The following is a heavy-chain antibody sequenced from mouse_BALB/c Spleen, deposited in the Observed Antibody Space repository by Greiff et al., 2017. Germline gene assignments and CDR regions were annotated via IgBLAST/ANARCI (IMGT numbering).Heavy chain of an antibody. J-gene: IGHJ2*01. V-gene: IGHV5-4*02. CDR1: GFTFSDYY. CDR3: ARDGKVPFDY. CDR2: ISDGGSYT. Sequence: EVKLVESGGGLVKPGGSLKLSCAASGFTFSDYYMYWVRQTPEKRLEWVATISDGGSYTYYPDSVKGRFTISRDNAKNNLYLQMSSLKSEDTAMYYCARDGKVPFDYWGQGTTLTVSS.